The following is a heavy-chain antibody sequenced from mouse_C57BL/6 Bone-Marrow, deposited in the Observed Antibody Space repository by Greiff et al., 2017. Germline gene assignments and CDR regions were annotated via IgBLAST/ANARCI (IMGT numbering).Heavy chain of an antibody. Sequence: EVKLMESGGGLVKPGGSLKLSCAASGFTFSDYGMHWVRQAPEKGLEWVAYISSGSSTIYYADTVKGRFTISRDNAKNTLFLQMPSLRSEDTAMYYCARRFTVGVWGTGTTVTVSS. J-gene: IGHJ1*03. CDR1: GFTFSDYG. V-gene: IGHV5-17*01. CDR3: ARRFTVGV. CDR2: ISSGSSTI. D-gene: IGHD1-1*01.